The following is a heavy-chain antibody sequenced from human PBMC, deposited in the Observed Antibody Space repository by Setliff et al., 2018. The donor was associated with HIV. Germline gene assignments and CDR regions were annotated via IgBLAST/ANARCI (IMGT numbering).Heavy chain of an antibody. CDR3: ARQTRNRYDVLTGYSVL. CDR1: GDSIISNTYY. D-gene: IGHD3-9*01. CDR2: IFYTGST. V-gene: IGHV4-39*01. J-gene: IGHJ4*02. Sequence: SETLSLTCSVSGDSIISNTYYWGWIRQPPGKGPEWIASIFYTGSTFYTSSLKSRARISMDKPKNQFSLELTSVTTEDTAVFYCARQTRNRYDVLTGYSVLWGQGILVTVSS.